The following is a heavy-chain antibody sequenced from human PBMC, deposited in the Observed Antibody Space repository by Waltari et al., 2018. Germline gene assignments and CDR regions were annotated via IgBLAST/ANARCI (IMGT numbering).Heavy chain of an antibody. Sequence: QLQLQESGPGLVKPSETLSLTRAVSGGSVTSSSYYWGWLRQPPGKGLGWIGTIYFNGITYYNPSLKSRVTISVDTSKNQFSLKLSSVTAADTAVYYCAREGVGATAFDIWGQGTMVTVSA. V-gene: IGHV4-39*02. CDR3: AREGVGATAFDI. CDR1: GGSVTSSSYY. D-gene: IGHD1-26*01. J-gene: IGHJ3*02. CDR2: IYFNGIT.